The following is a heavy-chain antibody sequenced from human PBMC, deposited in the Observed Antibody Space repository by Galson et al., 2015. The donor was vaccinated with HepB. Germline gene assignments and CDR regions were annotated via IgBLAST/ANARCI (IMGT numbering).Heavy chain of an antibody. CDR2: IIPIFGTA. D-gene: IGHD3-22*01. CDR1: GGTFSSYA. J-gene: IGHJ3*02. CDR3: ARVRLPNYYDSSGYHDAFDI. V-gene: IGHV1-69*13. Sequence: SVKVSCKASGGTFSSYAISWVRQAPGQGLEWMGGIIPIFGTANYAQKFQGRVTITADESTSTAYMELSSLRSEDTAVYYCARVRLPNYYDSSGYHDAFDIWGQGTMVTVSS.